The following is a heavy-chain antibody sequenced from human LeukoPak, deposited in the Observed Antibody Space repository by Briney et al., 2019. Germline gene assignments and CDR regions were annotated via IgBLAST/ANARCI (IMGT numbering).Heavy chain of an antibody. V-gene: IGHV4-30-4*01. CDR3: ARGLLWFGDYSRGFDP. J-gene: IGHJ5*02. CDR2: IYYSGST. D-gene: IGHD3-10*01. CDR1: GGSISSGDYY. Sequence: SETLSLTCTVSGGSISSGDYYWSWIRQPPGTRLEWIGYIYYSGSTYYNPSLKSRVTISVDTSKNQFSLKLSSVTAADTAVYYCARGLLWFGDYSRGFDPWGQGTLVTVSS.